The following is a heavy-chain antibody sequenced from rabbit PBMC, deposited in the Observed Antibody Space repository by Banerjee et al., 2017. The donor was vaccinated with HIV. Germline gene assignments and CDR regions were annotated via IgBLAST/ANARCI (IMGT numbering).Heavy chain of an antibody. V-gene: IGHV1S7*01. CDR3: ARDLAGVIGWNFNL. Sequence: QLVESGGGLVTLGGSLTLTCKASGFSFSSGYDMSWVRQAPGKGLEWIGYISTGDGSTYYASWVNGRFTISSDNAQNTLYLQLNSLTAADTATYFCARDLAGVIGWNFNLWGQGTLVTVS. J-gene: IGHJ4*01. D-gene: IGHD4-1*01. CDR1: GFSFSSGYD. CDR2: ISTGDGST.